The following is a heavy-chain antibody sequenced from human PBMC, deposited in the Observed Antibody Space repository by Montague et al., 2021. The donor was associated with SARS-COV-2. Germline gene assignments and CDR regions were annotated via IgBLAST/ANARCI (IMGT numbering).Heavy chain of an antibody. CDR1: GFTFNDYA. V-gene: IGHV3-23*01. D-gene: IGHD2-2*01. CDR2: ISPTGGST. J-gene: IGHJ4*02. Sequence: SLRLSCAASGFTFNDYAMSWVRQAPGKGLEWVSTISPTGGSTYYXASVEGRFTVSRDNSKNTVYLQMSSLRAEDTALYYCAKRGQCTDTSCLNFPDWGQGTLVTVSS. CDR3: AKRGQCTDTSCLNFPD.